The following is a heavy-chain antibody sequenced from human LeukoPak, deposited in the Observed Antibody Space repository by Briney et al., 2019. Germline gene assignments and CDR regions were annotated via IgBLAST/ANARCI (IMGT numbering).Heavy chain of an antibody. V-gene: IGHV4-59*01. CDR2: IYYSGST. Sequence: SETLSLTCTVSGGSISSYYWSWIRQPPGKGLEWIGYIYYSGSTNYNPSLKSRVTITVDTSKNQFSLKLSSVTAADTAVYYCARTMVLGDAFDSWGQGTMVTVSS. CDR1: GGSISSYY. J-gene: IGHJ3*02. D-gene: IGHD3-10*01. CDR3: ARTMVLGDAFDS.